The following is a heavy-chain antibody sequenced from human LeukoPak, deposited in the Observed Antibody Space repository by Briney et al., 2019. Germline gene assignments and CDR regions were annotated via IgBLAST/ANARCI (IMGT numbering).Heavy chain of an antibody. CDR2: IRRDGSET. CDR3: AELGITMIGGV. J-gene: IGHJ6*04. D-gene: IGHD3-10*02. Sequence: SGGSLRLSCAASGFTFSNYWMTWVRRAPGKGLEWVANIRRDGSETHYVDSVMRRFTIFRDNAKNSLYLQMNSLRAEDTAVYYCAELGITMIGGVWGKGTTVTISS. CDR1: GFTFSNYW. V-gene: IGHV3-7*01.